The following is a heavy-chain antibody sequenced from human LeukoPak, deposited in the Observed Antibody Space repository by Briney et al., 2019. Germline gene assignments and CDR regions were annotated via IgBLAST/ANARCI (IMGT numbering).Heavy chain of an antibody. D-gene: IGHD3-10*01. CDR3: ATQGGITLTY. V-gene: IGHV5-10-1*01. CDR1: GYIFTSYW. CDR2: IDPSDSYT. Sequence: GESLRISCKGSGYIFTSYWISWVRQMPGKGLEWMGRIDPSDSYTNYSPSFQGHVTISADRSISTAYLRRSSLKASDTAMYYCATQGGITLTYWGQGTLVTVSS. J-gene: IGHJ4*02.